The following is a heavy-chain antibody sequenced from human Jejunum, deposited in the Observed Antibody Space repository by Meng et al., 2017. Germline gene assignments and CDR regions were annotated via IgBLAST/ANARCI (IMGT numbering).Heavy chain of an antibody. CDR1: GDSVSSNSAT. CDR2: TDYRNKWYN. CDR3: ARDDISVYFQQ. J-gene: IGHJ1*01. Sequence: QVQPQETGPEMLKPSLTLSRTCAISGDSVSSNSATWNGTRQSPSRGGGWLGRTDYRNKWYNDYAVAVKGRITINPDTSKNQFSLQLNSLTPEYTAVYYCARDDISVYFQQWGQGTLVTVSS. V-gene: IGHV6-1*01.